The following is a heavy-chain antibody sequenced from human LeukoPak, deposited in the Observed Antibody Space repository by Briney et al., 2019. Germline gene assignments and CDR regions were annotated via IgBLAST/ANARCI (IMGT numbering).Heavy chain of an antibody. CDR1: GFTFSDHW. CDR3: ARVTRWDWYFDL. CDR2: IYSDGSTV. V-gene: IGHV3-74*01. Sequence: PGGSLRLSCAASGFTFSDHWMHWVRQAPGKGLAWISRIYSDGSTVNYADSVKGRFTISRDNAKNTLYLQMNSLRAEDTALYYCARVTRWDWYFDLWGRGALVTVSS. J-gene: IGHJ2*01. D-gene: IGHD5-24*01.